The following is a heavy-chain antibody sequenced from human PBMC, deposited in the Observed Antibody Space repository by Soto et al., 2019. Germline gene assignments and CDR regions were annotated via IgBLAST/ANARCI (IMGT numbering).Heavy chain of an antibody. V-gene: IGHV3-21*01. J-gene: IGHJ6*03. CDR3: ARGGRAYCSSTSCHANYFHYMDV. Sequence: EVQLVESGGGLVKPGGSLRLSCAASGFTFSSYSMNWVRQAPGKGLEWVSSISSSSGYIYYADSVKGRFTISRDNAKNSLFLQMNSRRDEDTAVFYCARGGRAYCSSTSCHANYFHYMDVWGKGTMVTVSS. CDR1: GFTFSSYS. CDR2: ISSSSGYI. D-gene: IGHD2-2*01.